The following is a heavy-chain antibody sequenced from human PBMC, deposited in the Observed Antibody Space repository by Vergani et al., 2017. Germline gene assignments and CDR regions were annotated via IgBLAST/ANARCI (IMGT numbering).Heavy chain of an antibody. Sequence: QVQLVQSGAEVKKPGASVKVSCKASGYTFTGYYMHWVRQAPGQGLEWMGWINPNSGGTNYAQKFQGRVTMTRDTSISTAYMELSRLRSDDTAGYCCARETRGKIVGATRWFDPWRQGTLVSVS. D-gene: IGHD1-26*01. CDR1: GYTFTGYY. CDR2: INPNSGGT. J-gene: IGHJ5*02. CDR3: ARETRGKIVGATRWFDP. V-gene: IGHV1-2*02.